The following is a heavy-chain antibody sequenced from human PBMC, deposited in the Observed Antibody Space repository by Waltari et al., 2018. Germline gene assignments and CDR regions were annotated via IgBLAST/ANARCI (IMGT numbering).Heavy chain of an antibody. J-gene: IGHJ4*02. V-gene: IGHV5-51*03. D-gene: IGHD5-18*01. CDR2: IFPDDSDT. CDR3: ARPARDTAMAFDL. CDR1: GYKFVSYW. Sequence: GKKPGESLKISCQGSGYKFVSYWIGWVRQMPGKGLEWMGIIFPDDSDTRYSPSFQGQVTISVDKSISTAYLQWSSLKASDTAIYYCARPARDTAMAFDLWGQGTLVIVSS.